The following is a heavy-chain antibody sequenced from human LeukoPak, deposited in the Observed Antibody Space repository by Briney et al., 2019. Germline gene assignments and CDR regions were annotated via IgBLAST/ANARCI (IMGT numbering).Heavy chain of an antibody. CDR1: GGSFSGYY. CDR2: INHSGST. D-gene: IGHD4-17*01. Sequence: SETLSLTCAVYGGSFSGYYWSWIRQPPGKGLEWIGEINHSGSTNYNPSPKSRVTISVDTSKNQFSLKLSSVTAADTAVYYCARAHPTGGDYFSDAFDIWGQGTMVTVSS. J-gene: IGHJ3*02. CDR3: ARAHPTGGDYFSDAFDI. V-gene: IGHV4-34*01.